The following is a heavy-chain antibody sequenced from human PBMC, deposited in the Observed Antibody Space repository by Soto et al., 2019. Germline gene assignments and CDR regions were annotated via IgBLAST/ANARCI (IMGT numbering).Heavy chain of an antibody. V-gene: IGHV1-18*01. J-gene: IGHJ6*03. CDR1: GYTFTNYG. Sequence: QVQLLQSGAEVKKPGASVKVSCKASGYTFTNYGITWVRQAPGQGLEWMGWISAYNGNTHYTQRLQGRVTMTTDTPTRTAYGGRRGLRSDDTAVYYWARVRQPLGSFYSHMDVGGKGTTATLSS. CDR2: ISAYNGNT. CDR3: ARVRQPLGSFYSHMDV. D-gene: IGHD2-2*01.